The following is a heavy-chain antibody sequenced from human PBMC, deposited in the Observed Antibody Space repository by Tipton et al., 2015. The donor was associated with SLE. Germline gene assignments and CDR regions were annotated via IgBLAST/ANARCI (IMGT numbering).Heavy chain of an antibody. CDR3: ARDALYCSGGSCYPYYYGMDV. CDR1: GGSTSSSSYY. V-gene: IGHV4-61*01. CDR2: IYYSGST. J-gene: IGHJ6*02. D-gene: IGHD2-15*01. Sequence: TLSLTCTVSGGSTSSSSYYWSWIRQPPGKGLEWIGYIYYSGSTNYNPSLKSRVTISVDTSKNQFSLKLSSVTAADTAVYYCARDALYCSGGSCYPYYYGMDVWGQGTTVTVSS.